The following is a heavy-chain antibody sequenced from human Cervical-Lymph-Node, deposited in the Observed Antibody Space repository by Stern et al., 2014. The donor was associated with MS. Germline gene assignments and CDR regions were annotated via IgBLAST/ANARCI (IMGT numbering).Heavy chain of an antibody. Sequence: QITLKESGPTLVKPTQTLTLTCNFSGFSLSTSGVGVGWIRQPPGNALEWLAFIYWDDSKRYSPSLKNRLAITKDTSKNQVVLTMNNMDPVDTATFYCATHAPGVVPAALDYWGQGTLVTVS. CDR2: IYWDDSK. V-gene: IGHV2-5*02. J-gene: IGHJ4*02. D-gene: IGHD2-2*01. CDR1: GFSLSTSGVG. CDR3: ATHAPGVVPAALDY.